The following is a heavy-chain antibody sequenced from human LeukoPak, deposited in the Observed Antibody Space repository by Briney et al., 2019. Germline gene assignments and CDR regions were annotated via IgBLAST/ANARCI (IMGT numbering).Heavy chain of an antibody. CDR1: GGSFSGYY. V-gene: IGHV4-34*01. D-gene: IGHD3-9*01. CDR3: ARGGLRYFDWVLFDY. CDR2: INHSGST. J-gene: IGHJ4*02. Sequence: SETLSLTCAVYGGSFSGYYWSWIRQPPGKGLEWIGEINHSGSTKYNPSLKSRVTISVDTSKNQFSLKLSSVTAADTAVYYCARGGLRYFDWVLFDYWGQGTLVTVSS.